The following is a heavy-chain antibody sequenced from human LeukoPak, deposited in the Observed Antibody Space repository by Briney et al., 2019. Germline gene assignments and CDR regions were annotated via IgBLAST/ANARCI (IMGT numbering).Heavy chain of an antibody. V-gene: IGHV4-34*01. CDR3: ARERYSSGWYRSSGDWFGP. J-gene: IGHJ5*02. D-gene: IGHD6-19*01. CDR1: GGSFSGYY. Sequence: SETLSLTCAVYGGSFSGYYWSWIRQPPGKGLEWIGEINHSGSTNYNPSLKSRVTISVDTSKNQFSLKLSSVTAADTAVYYCARERYSSGWYRSSGDWFGPWGQGTLVTVSS. CDR2: INHSGST.